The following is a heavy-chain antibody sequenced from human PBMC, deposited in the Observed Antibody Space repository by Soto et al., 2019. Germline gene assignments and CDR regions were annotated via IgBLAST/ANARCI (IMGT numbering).Heavy chain of an antibody. V-gene: IGHV1-18*01. CDR2: ISAYNGNT. CDR1: GYTFTSYG. CDR3: ARGLKEQENYYDITDY. J-gene: IGHJ4*02. Sequence: ASVKVSCKASGYTFTSYGISWVRQAPGQGLEWMGWISAYNGNTNYAQKLQGRVTMTTDTSTSTAYMELSSLRSEDTAVYYCARGLKEQENYYDITDYWGQGTLVTVSS. D-gene: IGHD3-22*01.